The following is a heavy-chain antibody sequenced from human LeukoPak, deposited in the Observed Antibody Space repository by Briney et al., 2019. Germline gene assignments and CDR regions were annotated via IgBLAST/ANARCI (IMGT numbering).Heavy chain of an antibody. Sequence: SETLSLTCTVSGGSISTGSYYWSWIRQPAGKGLEWIGRIYTSGSTNYNPSLKSRVTISLDTSKNQFSLELSSVTAADTAVYYCARDRSGYSYGYRWFDPWGQGTLVTVSS. CDR3: ARDRSGYSYGYRWFDP. J-gene: IGHJ5*02. V-gene: IGHV4-61*02. CDR2: IYTSGST. D-gene: IGHD5-18*01. CDR1: GGSISTGSYY.